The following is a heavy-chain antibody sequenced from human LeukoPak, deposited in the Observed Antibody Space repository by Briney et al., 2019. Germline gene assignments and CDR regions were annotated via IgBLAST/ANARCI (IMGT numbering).Heavy chain of an antibody. J-gene: IGHJ4*02. Sequence: GGSLRLSRAASGFTVSSNYMSWVRQAPGKGLEWVSVIYSGGSTYYADSVKGRFTISRDNSKNTLYLQMNSLRAEDTAVYYCARGLWGPYYFDYWGQGTLVTVSS. CDR3: ARGLWGPYYFDY. CDR2: IYSGGST. V-gene: IGHV3-66*01. CDR1: GFTVSSNY. D-gene: IGHD2/OR15-2a*01.